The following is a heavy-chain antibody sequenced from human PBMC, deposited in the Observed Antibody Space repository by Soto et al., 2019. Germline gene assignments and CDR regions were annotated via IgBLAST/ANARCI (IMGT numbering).Heavy chain of an antibody. D-gene: IGHD2-21*02. CDR2: IYYSGST. Sequence: QLQLQESGPGLVKPSETLSLTCTVSGGSISSGSYYWGWIRQPPGKGLEWIGSIYYSGSTYYNPSLKSRVTISVDTSKNQFSLKLSSVTAADTAVYYCARVIIVVVTAIKLNWFDPWGQGTLVTVSS. CDR1: GGSISSGSYY. CDR3: ARVIIVVVTAIKLNWFDP. J-gene: IGHJ5*02. V-gene: IGHV4-39*01.